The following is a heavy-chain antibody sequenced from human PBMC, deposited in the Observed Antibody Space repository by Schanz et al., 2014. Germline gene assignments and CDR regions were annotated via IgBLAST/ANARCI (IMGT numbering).Heavy chain of an antibody. V-gene: IGHV4-31*03. CDR2: ISYSGVT. D-gene: IGHD3-9*01. Sequence: QVQLQESGPGLVKPSQTLSLTCTVSGDSISSGGYYWSWIRQHPGKGLEWIGYISYSGVTYYNPSIKSRVTISMHTSKNQFSLKLSSVTAADTAVYYCARDAADFYDILTEEDYWGQGTLVNVSS. CDR3: ARDAADFYDILTEEDY. CDR1: GDSISSGGYY. J-gene: IGHJ4*02.